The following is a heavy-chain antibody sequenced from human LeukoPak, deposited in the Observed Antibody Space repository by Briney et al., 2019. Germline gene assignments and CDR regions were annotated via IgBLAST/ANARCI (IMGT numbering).Heavy chain of an antibody. V-gene: IGHV3-15*07. CDR2: IKSKTDGGTT. J-gene: IGHJ5*02. CDR1: GFTFSNAW. D-gene: IGHD2-15*01. Sequence: PGGSLRLSCAASGFTFSNAWMNWVRQAPGKGLEWVGRIKSKTDGGTTDYAAPVKGRFTISRDDSKNTLYLQMNSLKTEGTAVYYCTTETIVVVVAAQSNWFDPWGQGTLVTVSS. CDR3: TTETIVVVVAAQSNWFDP.